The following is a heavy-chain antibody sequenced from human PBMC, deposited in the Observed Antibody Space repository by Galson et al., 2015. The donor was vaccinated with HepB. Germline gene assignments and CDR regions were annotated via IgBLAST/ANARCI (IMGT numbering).Heavy chain of an antibody. J-gene: IGHJ4*02. V-gene: IGHV3-30*18. Sequence: SLRLSCAASGFTFSDYGMHWVRQAPGKGLEWVAVISYDGTNKYYADSVKGRFTVSRDNSKNTLFLQMNSLKSDDTAVYYCAKDGGYHYASGSSHCGYWGQGTLLTVSS. CDR1: GFTFSDYG. CDR3: AKDGGYHYASGSSHCGY. D-gene: IGHD3-10*01. CDR2: ISYDGTNK.